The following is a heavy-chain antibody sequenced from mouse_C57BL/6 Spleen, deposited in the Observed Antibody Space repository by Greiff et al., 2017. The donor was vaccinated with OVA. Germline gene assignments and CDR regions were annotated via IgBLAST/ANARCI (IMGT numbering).Heavy chain of an antibody. CDR3: ARWGRDYAMDY. CDR2: INPSNGGT. J-gene: IGHJ4*01. Sequence: VKLQQPGTELVKPGASVTLSCKASGYTFTSYWMHWVKQRPGQGLEWIGNINPSNGGTNYNEKFKSKATLTVDKSSSTAYMQLSSLTSEDSAVYYCARWGRDYAMDYWGQGTSVTVSS. V-gene: IGHV1-53*01. CDR1: GYTFTSYW.